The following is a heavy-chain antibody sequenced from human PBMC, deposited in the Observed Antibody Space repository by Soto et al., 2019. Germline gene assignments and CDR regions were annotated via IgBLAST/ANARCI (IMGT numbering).Heavy chain of an antibody. CDR3: ARTGVSSSSVYYYYGMDV. CDR1: GGTFSSHA. J-gene: IGHJ6*02. CDR2: IIPIFGTA. Sequence: QVQLVQSGAEVKKPGSSVKVSCKASGGTFSSHAISWVRQAPGQGLEWMGGIIPIFGTANYAQKFQGRVTITADKSTSKAYMELSSLRSEDTAVYYCARTGVSSSSVYYYYGMDVWGQGTTVTVSS. D-gene: IGHD6-6*01. V-gene: IGHV1-69*06.